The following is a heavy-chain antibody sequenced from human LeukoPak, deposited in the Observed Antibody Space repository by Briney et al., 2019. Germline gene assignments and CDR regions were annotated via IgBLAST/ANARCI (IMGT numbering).Heavy chain of an antibody. CDR2: ISGSGSGGST. J-gene: IGHJ4*02. D-gene: IGHD3-10*01. CDR3: AKVLLWFGEFSHFDY. CDR1: GFTFSSSA. V-gene: IGHV3-23*01. Sequence: PGGSLRLSCAASGFTFSSSAMSWVRQAPGKGLEWVSSISGSGSGGSTYYADSVKGRFTISRDNSKNTLYLQMNSLRAEDTAVYYCAKVLLWFGEFSHFDYWGQGTLVTVSS.